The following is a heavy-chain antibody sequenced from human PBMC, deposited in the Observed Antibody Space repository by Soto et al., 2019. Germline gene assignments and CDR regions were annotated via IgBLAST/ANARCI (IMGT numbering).Heavy chain of an antibody. CDR3: AKDGEYSSSWYVPVDY. CDR2: ISYDGSNK. CDR1: GFTFSSYG. D-gene: IGHD6-13*01. V-gene: IGHV3-30*18. Sequence: GGSLRLSCAASGFTFSSYGMHWVRQAPGKGLEWVAVISYDGSNKYYADSVKGRFTISRDNSKNTLYLQMNSLRAEDTAVYYCAKDGEYSSSWYVPVDYWGQGTLVTVSS. J-gene: IGHJ4*02.